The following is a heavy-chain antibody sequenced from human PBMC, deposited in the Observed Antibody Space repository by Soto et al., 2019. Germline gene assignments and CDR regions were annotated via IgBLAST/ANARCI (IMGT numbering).Heavy chain of an antibody. CDR1: GGSFSGYY. J-gene: IGHJ5*02. CDR2: INHSGST. CDR3: AREAGRGWVAARRGGVFLDP. V-gene: IGHV4-34*01. D-gene: IGHD6-6*01. Sequence: SETLSLTCAVYGGSFSGYYWSWIRQPPGKGLEWIGEINHSGSTNYNPSLKSRVTISVDTSKNQFSLKLSSVTAADTAVYYCAREAGRGWVAARRGGVFLDPWGQGTLVTVSS.